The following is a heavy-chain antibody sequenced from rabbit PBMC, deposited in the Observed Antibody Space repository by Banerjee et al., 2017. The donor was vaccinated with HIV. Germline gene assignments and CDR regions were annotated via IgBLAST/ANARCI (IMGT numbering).Heavy chain of an antibody. J-gene: IGHJ2*01. D-gene: IGHD6-1*01. V-gene: IGHV1S40*01. CDR1: GFSFSSSYY. CDR2: IYAGSSGRT. Sequence: QSLEESGGDLVKPGASLTLTCTASGFSFSSSYYMCWVRQAPGKGLEWIACIYAGSSGRTYYASWAKGRFTISKTWSTTVTLQMTSLTVADTATYFCASGTYGGAYAAPLDPWGQGTLVTVS. CDR3: ASGTYGGAYAAPLDP.